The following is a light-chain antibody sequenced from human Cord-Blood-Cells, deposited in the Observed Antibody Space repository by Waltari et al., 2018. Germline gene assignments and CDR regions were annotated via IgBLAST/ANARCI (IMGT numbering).Light chain of an antibody. J-gene: IGLJ2*01. CDR3: CSYAGSYTL. Sequence: QSALTQPRSVSGSTGQSVPISCTGTSSDAGGYNYVSWYQQHPGKAPKLMIYDVSKRPSGVPDRFSGSKSGNTASLTISGLQAEDEADYYCCSYAGSYTLFGGGTKLTVL. CDR2: DVS. V-gene: IGLV2-11*01. CDR1: SSDAGGYNY.